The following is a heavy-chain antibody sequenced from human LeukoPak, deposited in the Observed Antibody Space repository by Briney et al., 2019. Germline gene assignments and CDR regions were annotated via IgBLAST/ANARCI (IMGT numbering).Heavy chain of an antibody. J-gene: IGHJ4*02. Sequence: QAGGSLRLSCAASGFTFDDYAMHWVRQAPGKGLEWVSVISWNSGSIGYADSVKGRFTISRDNAKNSLYLQMNSLRAEDTALYYCAKEVGYSSGWYYFDYWGQGTLVTVSS. D-gene: IGHD6-19*01. CDR2: ISWNSGSI. V-gene: IGHV3-9*01. CDR1: GFTFDDYA. CDR3: AKEVGYSSGWYYFDY.